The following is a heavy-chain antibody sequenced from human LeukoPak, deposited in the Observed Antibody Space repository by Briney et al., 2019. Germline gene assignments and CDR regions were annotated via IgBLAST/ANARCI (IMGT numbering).Heavy chain of an antibody. D-gene: IGHD5-12*01. CDR3: AKGRIERSGYVYYYCGMDV. CDR2: ISYDGSNN. Sequence: GGSLRLSCAASGFTFSSYGMHWVRQAPGKGLEWVAVISYDGSNNYYADSVKGRFTISRDNSKNTLYLQMNSLSTEDTAVYYCAKGRIERSGYVYYYCGMDVWGQGTTVTVSS. CDR1: GFTFSSYG. J-gene: IGHJ6*02. V-gene: IGHV3-30*18.